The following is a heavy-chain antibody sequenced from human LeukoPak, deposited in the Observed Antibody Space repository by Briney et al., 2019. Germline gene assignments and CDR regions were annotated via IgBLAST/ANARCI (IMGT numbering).Heavy chain of an antibody. D-gene: IGHD3-10*01. CDR3: ARLVIRGLYYYYYYMDV. J-gene: IGHJ6*03. Sequence: PSETLSLTCTVSGGSISSYYWSWIRQPPGKGLEWIGYIYYSGSTNYNPSLKSRATISVDTSKNQFSLKLSSVTAADTAVYYCARLVIRGLYYYYYYMDVWGKGTTVTVSS. V-gene: IGHV4-59*01. CDR1: GGSISSYY. CDR2: IYYSGST.